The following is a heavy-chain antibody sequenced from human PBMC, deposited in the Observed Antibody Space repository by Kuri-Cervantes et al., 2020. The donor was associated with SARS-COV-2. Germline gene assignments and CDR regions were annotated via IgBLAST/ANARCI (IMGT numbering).Heavy chain of an antibody. CDR2: VKTNSGNT. D-gene: IGHD3-3*01. V-gene: IGHV1-8*02. CDR1: GYTFINYD. Sequence: ALVKVSCKTSGYTFINYDINWVRQATGQGLEWMGMVKTNSGNTLYAQIFQGRVTMTRDTSTSTVYLELSSLRSEDTAVYYCARGRRFLEWLLPGYWFDPWGQGTLVTVSS. J-gene: IGHJ5*02. CDR3: ARGRRFLEWLLPGYWFDP.